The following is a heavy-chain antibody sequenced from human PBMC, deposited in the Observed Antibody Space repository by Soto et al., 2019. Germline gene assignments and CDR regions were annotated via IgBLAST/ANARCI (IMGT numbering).Heavy chain of an antibody. V-gene: IGHV4-31*03. D-gene: IGHD2-15*01. CDR1: GDSITSGSGY. CDR3: VRGYSSSFDY. J-gene: IGHJ4*02. Sequence: SETLSLTCTVSGDSITSGSGYWSWVRQHPGRGLEWLGYIFHSGRTYYSPSLSSRLTLSIDTSNNQLSLNLRSVTPEDTAMYYCVRGYSSSFDYWGQGTLVTVSS. CDR2: IFHSGRT.